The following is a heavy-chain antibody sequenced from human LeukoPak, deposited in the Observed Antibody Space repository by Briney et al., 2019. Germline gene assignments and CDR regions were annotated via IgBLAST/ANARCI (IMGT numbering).Heavy chain of an antibody. V-gene: IGHV3-7*01. Sequence: GGSLRLSCAASGFTFSSYFMSWVRQAPGKGLEWVANIKKDGSEKYYVDSVKGRFTISRDNAKKSLYLQMNSLRAEDTAVYYCARHLSGVTGYTYGRGIDYWGQGTLVTVSS. D-gene: IGHD5-18*01. CDR2: IKKDGSEK. CDR3: ARHLSGVTGYTYGRGIDY. CDR1: GFTFSSYF. J-gene: IGHJ4*02.